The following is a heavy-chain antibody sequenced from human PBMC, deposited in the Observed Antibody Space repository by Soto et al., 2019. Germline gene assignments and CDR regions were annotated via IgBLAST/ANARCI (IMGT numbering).Heavy chain of an antibody. Sequence: GGSLRLSCEASGLVFSSFWMSLVRQAPGKGLEWVAYIKQDGSEKYYVDSVKGRFTISRDNPKSSLYLQMNNLRAEDTAVYYCARGHKGLEVWGQGTTVTVSS. CDR1: GLVFSSFW. CDR2: IKQDGSEK. J-gene: IGHJ6*02. CDR3: ARGHKGLEV. V-gene: IGHV3-7*01.